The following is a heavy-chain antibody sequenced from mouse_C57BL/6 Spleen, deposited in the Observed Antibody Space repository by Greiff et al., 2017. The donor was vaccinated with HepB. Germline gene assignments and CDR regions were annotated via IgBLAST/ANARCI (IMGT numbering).Heavy chain of an antibody. J-gene: IGHJ2*01. Sequence: EVKVVESGGGLVKPGGSLKLSCAASGFTFSDYGMHWVRQAPEKGLEWVAYISSGSSTIYYADTVKGRFTISRDNAKNTLFLQMTSLRSEDTAMYYCARYHYGSSNYFDYWGQGTTLTVSS. D-gene: IGHD1-1*01. CDR2: ISSGSSTI. CDR3: ARYHYGSSNYFDY. CDR1: GFTFSDYG. V-gene: IGHV5-17*01.